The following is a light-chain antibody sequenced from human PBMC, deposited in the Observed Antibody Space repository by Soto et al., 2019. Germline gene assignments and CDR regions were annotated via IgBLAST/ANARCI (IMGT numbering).Light chain of an antibody. J-gene: IGKJ4*01. CDR1: QSVGTN. Sequence: ETVLTQSPATLSLSPGERATLSCKASQSVGTNLAWFQQKSGQAPTLLIYDASNRVTGIPARFSGSGSGTDFTLTISSLEPDDFAVYYCQQRSNGPTFGGGTKVEIK. CDR3: QQRSNGPT. V-gene: IGKV3-11*01. CDR2: DAS.